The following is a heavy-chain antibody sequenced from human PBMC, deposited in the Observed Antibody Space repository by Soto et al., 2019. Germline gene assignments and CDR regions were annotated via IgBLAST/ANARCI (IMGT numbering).Heavy chain of an antibody. CDR2: TYYRSKWYN. D-gene: IGHD6-13*01. CDR1: GDSVSSNSAA. J-gene: IGHJ6*03. V-gene: IGHV6-1*01. Sequence: SQNLSLTCAISGDSVSSNSAAWNSIRQSPSRGLEWLGRTYYRSKWYNDYAVSAKSRITINPDTSKNQFSLQLNSVTPEDTAVYYCARVEGRAAAGNYYYYYMDVWGKGTTVTVSS. CDR3: ARVEGRAAAGNYYYYYMDV.